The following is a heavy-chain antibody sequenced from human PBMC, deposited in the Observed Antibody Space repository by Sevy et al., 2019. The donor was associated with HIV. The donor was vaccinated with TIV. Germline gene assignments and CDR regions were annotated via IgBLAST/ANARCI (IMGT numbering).Heavy chain of an antibody. CDR1: GGTFSSYA. V-gene: IGHV1-69*10. CDR2: IIPILGIA. Sequence: ASVKVSCKASGGTFSSYAISWVRQAPGQGLEWMGGIIPILGIANYAQKFQGRVTITADKSTSTAYMELSSLRSEDTAVYYCASERYCSSTSCPPYNWFDPWGQGTLVTVSS. J-gene: IGHJ5*02. CDR3: ASERYCSSTSCPPYNWFDP. D-gene: IGHD2-2*01.